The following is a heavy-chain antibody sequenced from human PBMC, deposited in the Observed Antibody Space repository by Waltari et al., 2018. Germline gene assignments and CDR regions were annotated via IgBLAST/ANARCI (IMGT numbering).Heavy chain of an antibody. CDR3: TRTLVGPYPFEN. Sequence: EVHLVESGGGSVQPGGSLRLSCAASGFIFVNVWMHWVRQGPGKGRVWVSRINDDGSTIAYADSVKGRFTISRDNAKNTLYLQMDSLRVEDTAVYYCTRTLVGPYPFENWGQGTLVTVSS. CDR1: GFIFVNVW. J-gene: IGHJ4*02. V-gene: IGHV3-74*01. D-gene: IGHD1-26*01. CDR2: INDDGSTI.